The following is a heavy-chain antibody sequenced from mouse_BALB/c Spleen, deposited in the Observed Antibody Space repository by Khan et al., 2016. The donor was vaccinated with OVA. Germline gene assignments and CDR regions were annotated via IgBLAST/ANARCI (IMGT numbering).Heavy chain of an antibody. J-gene: IGHJ3*01. CDR2: IDPENGDT. Sequence: VQLKQSGAELVRSGASVKLSCTASGFNITDYNMHWVKQRPEQGLEWIGWIDPENGDTEYAPKFQGKATMTADTSSNTAYLQFSSLTSEDTAVYSCNAFPYYYGRDWFAYWGQGTLVTVSA. CDR3: NAFPYYYGRDWFAY. D-gene: IGHD1-1*01. CDR1: GFNITDYN. V-gene: IGHV14-4*02.